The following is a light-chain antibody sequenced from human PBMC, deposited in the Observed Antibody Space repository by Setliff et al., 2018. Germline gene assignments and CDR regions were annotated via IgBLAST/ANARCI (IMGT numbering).Light chain of an antibody. V-gene: IGLV2-14*01. CDR2: EVS. CDR1: SSDAGGYNY. J-gene: IGLJ1*01. Sequence: QSALTQPASVSGSPGQSITISCTGTSSDAGGYNYVSWYQQHPGKAPKLMIYEVSNRPSGVSNRFSGSKSGNTASLTISGLQAEDEADYYCSSYTSSRTDLFGTGTKVTVL. CDR3: SSYTSSRTDL.